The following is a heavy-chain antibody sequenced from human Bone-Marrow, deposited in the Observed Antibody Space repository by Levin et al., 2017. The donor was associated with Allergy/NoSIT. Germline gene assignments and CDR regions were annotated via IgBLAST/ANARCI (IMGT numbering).Heavy chain of an antibody. CDR2: IYGDGSA. V-gene: IGHV3-53*01. D-gene: IGHD1-7*01. Sequence: GESLKISCAASEFTVINNYMTWVRQAPGKGLEWVSVIYGDGSAHYADSVRGRFTVSRDNSKNTEYLQMNSLRAEDTAVYYCASRTGTRNGYFDLWGRGTLVTVSS. CDR1: EFTVINNY. CDR3: ASRTGTRNGYFDL. J-gene: IGHJ2*01.